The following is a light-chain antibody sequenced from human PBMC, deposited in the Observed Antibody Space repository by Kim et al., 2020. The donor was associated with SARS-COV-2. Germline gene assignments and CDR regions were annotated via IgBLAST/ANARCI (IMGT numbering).Light chain of an antibody. J-gene: IGKJ2*01. CDR2: GES. CDR1: QSVGSKY. V-gene: IGKV3-20*01. Sequence: SHRERAPLSSRASQSVGSKYLAWYQHKPGDAPMLLIYGESSRATGIPDRFSGSGSGSDFTLTISRLEPEDFAVEHWQQYGSSPYTVGQENKLEI. CDR3: QQYGSSPYT.